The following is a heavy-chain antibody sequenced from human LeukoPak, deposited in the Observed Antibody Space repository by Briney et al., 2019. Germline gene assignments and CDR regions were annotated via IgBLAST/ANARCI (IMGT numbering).Heavy chain of an antibody. Sequence: ASVKVSCKASGYTFTGYYMYWVRQAPGQGLEWMGWINPNSGGTNSAQKFQGRVTMTRDTSISTAYMELSKPRSDDTAVYYCATLYSSSWSDYYYYGMDVWGQGTTVTVSS. J-gene: IGHJ6*02. CDR3: ATLYSSSWSDYYYYGMDV. D-gene: IGHD6-13*01. CDR2: INPNSGGT. V-gene: IGHV1-2*02. CDR1: GYTFTGYY.